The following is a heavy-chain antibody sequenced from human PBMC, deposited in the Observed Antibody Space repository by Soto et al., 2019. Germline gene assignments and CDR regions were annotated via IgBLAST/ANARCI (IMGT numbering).Heavy chain of an antibody. CDR2: TSYDGNNR. J-gene: IGHJ4*02. D-gene: IGHD1-26*01. CDR3: AKDYTGWRGIESE. CDR1: GFTFSGSG. Sequence: QVQLVESGGGVVQPGRSLRLSCAASGFTFSGSGMHWVRQAPGKGLEWVAVTSYDGNNRFYADSVKGRFTISRDNSRNTLYLQMNSLRVEDTAVYYCAKDYTGWRGIESEGGQGTLVTVSS. V-gene: IGHV3-30*18.